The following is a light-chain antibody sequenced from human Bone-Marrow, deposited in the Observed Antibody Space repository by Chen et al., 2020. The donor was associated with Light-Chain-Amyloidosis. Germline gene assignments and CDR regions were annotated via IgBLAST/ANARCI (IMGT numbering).Light chain of an antibody. CDR3: QSADSSGTYEVI. CDR2: RDT. J-gene: IGLJ2*01. Sequence: SYDLTQPPSVSVSPGQTARIPCSGDDLPTKYAYWYQHKPGQAPVLVIHRDTERPSGISERFSGSSSGTTATLTISGVQAEDEADYHCQSADSSGTYEVIFGGGTKLTVL. CDR1: DLPTKY. V-gene: IGLV3-25*03.